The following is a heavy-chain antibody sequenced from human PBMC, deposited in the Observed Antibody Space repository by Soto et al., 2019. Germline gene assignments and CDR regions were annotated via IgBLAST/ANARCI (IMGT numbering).Heavy chain of an antibody. Sequence: SLRLSCAASGFTFSNAWMSWVRQAPGKGLEWVGRIKSKTDGGTTDYAAPVKGRFTISRDDSKNTLYLQMNSLKTEDTAVYYCTAQWELLPYYFDYWGQGTLVTVSS. J-gene: IGHJ4*02. D-gene: IGHD1-26*01. CDR2: IKSKTDGGTT. CDR3: TAQWELLPYYFDY. CDR1: GFTFSNAW. V-gene: IGHV3-15*01.